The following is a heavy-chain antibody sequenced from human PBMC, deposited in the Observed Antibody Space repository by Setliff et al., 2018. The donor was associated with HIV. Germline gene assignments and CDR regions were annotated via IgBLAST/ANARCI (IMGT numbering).Heavy chain of an antibody. CDR3: ARGRDYHGSGSYWAKDV. CDR1: GYRFTSDY. CDR2: VNPISGVT. D-gene: IGHD3-10*01. Sequence: ASVKVSCKASGYRFTSDYIHWVRQAPGQGLEWMGWVNPISGVTNDAQKFQGRVTMTRDTSISTAYMELTSLRLDDTAIYYCARGRDYHGSGSYWAKDVWGQGTTVTVSS. J-gene: IGHJ6*02. V-gene: IGHV1-2*02.